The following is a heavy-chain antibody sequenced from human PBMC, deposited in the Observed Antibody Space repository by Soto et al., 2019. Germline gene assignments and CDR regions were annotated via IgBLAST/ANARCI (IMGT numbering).Heavy chain of an antibody. J-gene: IGHJ6*02. CDR2: IIPIFGTA. CDR1: GGTFSSYA. D-gene: IGHD3-22*01. CDR3: AAYYYDSSGYPGRRFYYYYYYGMDV. Sequence: SVKVSCKASGGTFSSYAISWVRQAPGQGLEWMGGIIPIFGTANYAQKFQGRVTITADESTSTAYMELSSLRSEDTAVYYCAAYYYDSSGYPGRRFYYYYYYGMDVWGQGTTVTSP. V-gene: IGHV1-69*13.